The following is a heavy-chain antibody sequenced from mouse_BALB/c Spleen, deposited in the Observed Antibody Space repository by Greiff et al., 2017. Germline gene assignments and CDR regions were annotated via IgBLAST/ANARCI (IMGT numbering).Heavy chain of an antibody. J-gene: IGHJ4*01. CDR1: GFTFSDFY. CDR3: ARDATYGSSSPMDY. CDR2: SRNKANDYTT. Sequence: EVKVVESGGGLVQPGGSLRLSCATSGFTFSDFYMEWVRQPPGKRLEWIAASRNKANDYTTEYSASVKGRFIVSRDTSQSILYLQMNALRAEDTAIYYCARDATYGSSSPMDYWGQGTSVTVSS. V-gene: IGHV7-1*02. D-gene: IGHD1-1*01.